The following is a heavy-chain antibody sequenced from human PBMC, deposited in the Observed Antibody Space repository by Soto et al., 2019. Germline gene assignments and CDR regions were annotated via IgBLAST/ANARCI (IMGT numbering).Heavy chain of an antibody. J-gene: IGHJ4*02. CDR1: GFTFSSYA. CDR3: AKDQAERLYCSGGSCHEFDY. V-gene: IGHV3-23*01. Sequence: GGSLRLSCAASGFTFSSYAMSWVRQAPGKGLEWVSAISGSGGSTYYADSVKGRFTISRDNSKNTLYLQMNSLRAEDTAVYYCAKDQAERLYCSGGSCHEFDYWGQGTLVTVSS. D-gene: IGHD2-15*01. CDR2: ISGSGGST.